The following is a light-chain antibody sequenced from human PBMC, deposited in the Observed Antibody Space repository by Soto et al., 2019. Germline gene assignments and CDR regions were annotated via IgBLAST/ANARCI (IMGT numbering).Light chain of an antibody. CDR1: QNVATN. CDR2: ASS. J-gene: IGKJ4*01. Sequence: VMTQSPANLSVSPGEGVTLFCRASQNVATNLAWYQLKPGQAPRLLIHASSTRAAGIPGTFSGSGSGTQFSLTISSLQSEDSSVYYCQQYYPCGLSFGGGTKVDIK. V-gene: IGKV3D-15*01. CDR3: QQYYPCGLS.